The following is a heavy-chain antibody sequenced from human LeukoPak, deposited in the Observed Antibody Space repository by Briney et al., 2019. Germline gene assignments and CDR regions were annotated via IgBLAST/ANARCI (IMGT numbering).Heavy chain of an antibody. D-gene: IGHD5-24*01. CDR1: GFTVSSNY. J-gene: IGHJ4*02. CDR3: AREGPDVYFDY. V-gene: IGHV3-33*08. Sequence: GGSLRLSCAASGFTVSSNYMSWVRQAPGKGLEWVAVIWYDGSNKYYADSVKGRFTISRDNSKNTLYLQMNSLRAEDTAVYYCAREGPDVYFDYWGQGTLVTVSS. CDR2: IWYDGSNK.